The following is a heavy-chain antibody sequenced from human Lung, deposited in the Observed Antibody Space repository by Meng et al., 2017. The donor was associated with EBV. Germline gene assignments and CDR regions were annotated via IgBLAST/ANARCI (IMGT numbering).Heavy chain of an antibody. J-gene: IGHJ4*02. D-gene: IGHD4-11*01. V-gene: IGHV4-31*03. Sequence: QVQLQETGPGLVRPSQTLSLTCTVSGDSISSGGYYWSWIRQHPGKGLEWIGYIYYSGSTYYNPSLKSRVTISVDTSKNQFSLKLSSVTAADTAVYYCAATVNDGYFDYWGQGTLVTVSS. CDR1: GDSISSGGYY. CDR2: IYYSGST. CDR3: AATVNDGYFDY.